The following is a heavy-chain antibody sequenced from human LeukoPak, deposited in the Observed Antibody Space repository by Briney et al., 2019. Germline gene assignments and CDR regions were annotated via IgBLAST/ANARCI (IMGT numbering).Heavy chain of an antibody. CDR2: ISAYNGNT. J-gene: IGHJ6*02. CDR3: ARQGSGSPYSYYGMDV. CDR1: GYTFTSYG. V-gene: IGHV1-18*01. Sequence: ASVKVSCKASGYTFTSYGISWVRQAPGQGLEWMGWISAYNGNTIYAQKLQGRVTMTTDTSTTTAYMELRSLRSDDTAVYYCARQGSGSPYSYYGMDVWGQGTTVTVSS. D-gene: IGHD3-10*01.